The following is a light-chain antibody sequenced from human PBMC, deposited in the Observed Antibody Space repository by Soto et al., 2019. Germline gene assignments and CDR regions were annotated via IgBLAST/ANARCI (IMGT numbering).Light chain of an antibody. J-gene: IGKJ4*01. CDR3: QQCYSTLRT. V-gene: IGKV1-39*01. CDR1: QTISSS. CDR2: AAS. Sequence: DIQMTQSPSSLSASVGDRVTITCRASQTISSSINRYQQKPGTATKLLIYAASSLQSGVPSRFSGSGSGTDFTLTISRLQLEDFATYYCQQCYSTLRTFGGGT.